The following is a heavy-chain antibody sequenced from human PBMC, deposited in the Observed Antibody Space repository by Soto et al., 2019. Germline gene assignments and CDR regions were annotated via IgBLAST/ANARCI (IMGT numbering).Heavy chain of an antibody. CDR3: ERSTSGSPFDY. CDR2: VYISGST. J-gene: IGHJ4*02. CDR1: GGSISGYF. D-gene: IGHD1-26*01. Sequence: SETLSLTCTVSGGSISGYFWNWIRQPAGKGLEWIGRVYISGSTNYNPSLKSRVSMSGDTSKKQFSLKLSSVTAADTAVYYCERSTSGSPFDYWGPGVQVTFSS. V-gene: IGHV4-4*07.